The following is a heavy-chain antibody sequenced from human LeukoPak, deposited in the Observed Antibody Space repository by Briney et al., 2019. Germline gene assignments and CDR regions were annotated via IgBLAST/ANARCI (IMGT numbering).Heavy chain of an antibody. D-gene: IGHD6-13*01. CDR2: IYYSGST. J-gene: IGHJ4*02. Sequence: SETLSLTCTVSGGSISSYYWSWIRQPPGKGLEWIGYIYYSGSTNYNPYLKSRVTISVDTSKNQFSLKLSSVTAADTAVYYCARARYSSSWACDYWGQGTLVTVSS. CDR1: GGSISSYY. CDR3: ARARYSSSWACDY. V-gene: IGHV4-59*01.